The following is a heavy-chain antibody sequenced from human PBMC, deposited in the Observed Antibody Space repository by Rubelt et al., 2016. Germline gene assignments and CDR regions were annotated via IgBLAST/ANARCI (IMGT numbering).Heavy chain of an antibody. CDR3: ARLSSGWYYFDY. V-gene: IGHV4-38-2*02. CDR1: GYSINNGYY. CDR2: INHSGST. Sequence: QVQLQESGPGLVKPSETLSLTCTVSGYSINNGYYWGWIRQPPGKGLEWIGEINHSGSTNYNPSLKSRVTISVDTSKNQFSLKLSSVTAADTAVYYCARLSSGWYYFDYWGQGTLVTVSS. D-gene: IGHD6-19*01. J-gene: IGHJ4*02.